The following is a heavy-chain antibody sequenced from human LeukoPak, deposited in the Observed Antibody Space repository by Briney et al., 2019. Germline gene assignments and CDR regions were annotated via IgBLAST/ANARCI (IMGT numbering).Heavy chain of an antibody. V-gene: IGHV1-46*01. D-gene: IGHD3-10*01. CDR3: ARANDYYGSGSYYTDLSFDY. Sequence: GASVKVSCKASGYTFTSYYMHWLRQAPGQGLEWMGIINPSGGSTSYAQKFQGRVTMTRDTSTSTVYMELSSLRSEDTAVYHCARANDYYGSGSYYTDLSFDYWGQGTLVTVSS. CDR1: GYTFTSYY. J-gene: IGHJ4*02. CDR2: INPSGGST.